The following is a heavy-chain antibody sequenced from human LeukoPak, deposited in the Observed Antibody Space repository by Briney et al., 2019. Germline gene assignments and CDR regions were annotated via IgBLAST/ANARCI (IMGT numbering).Heavy chain of an antibody. CDR1: GGSISSYY. J-gene: IGHJ6*03. Sequence: SETLSLTCTVPGGSISSYYWSWIRQPPGKGLEWIGYIYYSGSTNYNPSLKSRVTISVDTSKNQFSLKLSSVTAADTAVYYCARGRIAARRVSYYYYYMDVWGKGTTVTVSS. CDR3: ARGRIAARRVSYYYYYMDV. V-gene: IGHV4-59*01. D-gene: IGHD6-6*01. CDR2: IYYSGST.